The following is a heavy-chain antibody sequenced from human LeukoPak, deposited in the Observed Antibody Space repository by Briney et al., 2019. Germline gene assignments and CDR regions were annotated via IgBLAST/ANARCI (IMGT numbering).Heavy chain of an antibody. CDR1: GGSISSYY. V-gene: IGHV4-59*01. CDR3: ARDGSLYDSSGYFDAFDI. Sequence: SETLSLTSTVSGGSISSYYWSWIRQPPGKGLEWIGYIYYSGSTNYNPSLKSRVTISVDTSKNQFSLKLSSVTAADTAVYYCARDGSLYDSSGYFDAFDIWGQGTMVTVSS. J-gene: IGHJ3*02. CDR2: IYYSGST. D-gene: IGHD3-22*01.